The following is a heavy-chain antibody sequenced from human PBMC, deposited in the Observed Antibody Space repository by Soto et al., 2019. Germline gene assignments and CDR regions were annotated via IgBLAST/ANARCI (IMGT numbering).Heavy chain of an antibody. CDR2: MNPNSGNT. J-gene: IGHJ4*02. CDR3: AREKSYGYDDY. CDR1: GYTFTSYD. Sequence: QVKLVQSGAEVKTPGASVKVSCKASGYTFTSYDINWVRQATGQGLEWMGWMNPNSGNTGYAQKFQGRVTMTRNTSIITAYMELSSMRSEDTSVYYCAREKSYGYDDYWGQGTLVTVSS. D-gene: IGHD3-16*01. V-gene: IGHV1-8*01.